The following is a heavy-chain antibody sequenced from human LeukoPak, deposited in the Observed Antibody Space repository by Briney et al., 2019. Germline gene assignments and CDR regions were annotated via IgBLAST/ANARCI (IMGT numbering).Heavy chain of an antibody. Sequence: ASVKVSCKASGYTFTGYYMHWVRQAPGQGLEWMGWINPNSGGTNYAQKFQGRVTMTRGTSISTAYMGLSRLRSDDTAVYYCARPGYSGSYSFDYWGQGTLVTVSS. CDR1: GYTFTGYY. CDR3: ARPGYSGSYSFDY. J-gene: IGHJ4*02. D-gene: IGHD1-26*01. CDR2: INPNSGGT. V-gene: IGHV1-2*02.